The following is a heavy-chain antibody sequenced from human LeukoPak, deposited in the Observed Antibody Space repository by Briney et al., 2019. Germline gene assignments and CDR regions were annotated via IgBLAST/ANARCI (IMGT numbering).Heavy chain of an antibody. V-gene: IGHV3-11*05. J-gene: IGHJ3*02. D-gene: IGHD1-26*01. CDR1: GFTFSDYY. CDR2: ISSSSSYT. Sequence: GGSLRLSCAASGFTFSDYYMSWIRQAPGKGLEWVSYISSSSSYTNYADSVKGRFTISRDNAKNSLYLQMTSLRAEDTAVYYCARDGRHSNDALDIWGQGTMVTVSS. CDR3: ARDGRHSNDALDI.